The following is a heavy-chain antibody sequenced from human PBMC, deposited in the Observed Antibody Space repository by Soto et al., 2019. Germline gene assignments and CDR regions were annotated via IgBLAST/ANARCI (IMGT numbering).Heavy chain of an antibody. CDR2: IWYDGSNK. J-gene: IGHJ4*02. CDR1: GFTFSSYG. Sequence: LRLSCAASGFTFSSYGMHWVRQAPGKGLEWVAVIWYDGSNKYYADSVKGRFTISRDNSKNTLYLQMNSLRAEDTAVYYCARDPYYYDSSGYYYYWGQGTLVTVSS. CDR3: ARDPYYYDSSGYYYY. D-gene: IGHD3-22*01. V-gene: IGHV3-33*01.